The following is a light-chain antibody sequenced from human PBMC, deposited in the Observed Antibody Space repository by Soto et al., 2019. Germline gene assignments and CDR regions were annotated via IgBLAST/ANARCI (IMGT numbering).Light chain of an antibody. J-gene: IGKJ3*01. CDR1: QPVITS. CDR3: QQYENFSPT. V-gene: IGKV1-5*01. CDR2: DAS. Sequence: DIQLTQSPSALSASIGDRVTITCRASQPVITSLAWYQHKPGEAPKLLIYDASILQTGVPSRFSGYASGTEFTLTITSVQPDDFATYYCQQYENFSPTFGPGTKVAIK.